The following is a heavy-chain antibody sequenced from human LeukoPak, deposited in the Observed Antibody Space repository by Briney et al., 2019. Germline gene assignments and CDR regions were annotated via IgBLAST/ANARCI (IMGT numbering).Heavy chain of an antibody. V-gene: IGHV4-4*07. J-gene: IGHJ3*02. Sequence: ASETLSLTCTVSGGSISSYYWSWIRQPAGKGLEWIGRIYTSGSTNYNPSLKSRVTMSVDTSKSQFSLKLSSVTAADTAVYYCARTMAEEAFDIWGQGTMATVSS. CDR3: ARTMAEEAFDI. CDR2: IYTSGST. CDR1: GGSISSYY. D-gene: IGHD2-8*01.